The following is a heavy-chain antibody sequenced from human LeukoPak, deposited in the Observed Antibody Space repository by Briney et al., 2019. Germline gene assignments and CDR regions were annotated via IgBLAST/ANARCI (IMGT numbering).Heavy chain of an antibody. CDR1: GVSFSGYY. V-gene: IGHV4-34*01. J-gene: IGHJ4*02. D-gene: IGHD6-6*01. Sequence: PSETLSLTGAGYGVSFSGYYWSWIRPPPGKGLEWIGEINHSGSTNYNPSLKSRVTISVDTSKNQFSLKLSSVTAADTAVYYCARGLGSSSSGYWGQGTLVTVSS. CDR3: ARGLGSSSSGY. CDR2: INHSGST.